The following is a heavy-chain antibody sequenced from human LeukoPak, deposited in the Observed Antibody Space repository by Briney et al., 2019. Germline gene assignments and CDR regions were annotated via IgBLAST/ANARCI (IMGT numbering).Heavy chain of an antibody. Sequence: SETLSLTCPDTAASICTCCRCCSWVRQRPRKGLEWIAYIYYSGTTYYNPSLKSRVIMSVYMSKTHFSLKLSSVTAADTVVYYSARETNPPTRYYHYMDVWGKGTTVTVSS. CDR3: ARETNPPTRYYHYMDV. J-gene: IGHJ6*03. V-gene: IGHV4-31*02. CDR2: IYYSGTT. CDR1: AASICTCCRC.